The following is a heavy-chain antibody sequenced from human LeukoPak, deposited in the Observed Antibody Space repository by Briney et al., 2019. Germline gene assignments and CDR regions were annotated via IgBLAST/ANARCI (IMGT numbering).Heavy chain of an antibody. V-gene: IGHV3-53*01. Sequence: GGSLRLSCAASGFTVSSNYMSWVRQAPGKGLEWVSVIYSGGSTYYADSVKGRFTISRDNSKNTLYLQMNSLRAEDTAVYYCATTFTGGFYYYYGMDVWGQGTTVTVSS. J-gene: IGHJ6*02. CDR3: ATTFTGGFYYYYGMDV. D-gene: IGHD1-14*01. CDR2: IYSGGST. CDR1: GFTVSSNY.